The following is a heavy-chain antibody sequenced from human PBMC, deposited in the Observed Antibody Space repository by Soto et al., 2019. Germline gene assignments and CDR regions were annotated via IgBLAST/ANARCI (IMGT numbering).Heavy chain of an antibody. J-gene: IGHJ4*02. CDR3: SRRSSGWYFDY. Sequence: PGGSLRLSCAASGFTFSSYAMSWVRQAPGKGLEWVSVISGSGGSRYYADSVKGRFTISRDNSKNTLYLQMNSLRAEDTAVYYCSRRSSGWYFDYWGQGTLVTV. D-gene: IGHD6-19*01. V-gene: IGHV3-23*01. CDR1: GFTFSSYA. CDR2: ISGSGGSR.